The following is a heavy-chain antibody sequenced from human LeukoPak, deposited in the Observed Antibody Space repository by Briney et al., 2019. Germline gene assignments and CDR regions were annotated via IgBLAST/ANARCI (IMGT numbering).Heavy chain of an antibody. V-gene: IGHV1-2*02. CDR3: ATEAQWTKWDLTY. CDR2: INPNSGGT. J-gene: IGHJ4*02. D-gene: IGHD1-26*01. Sequence: GASVTVSCTASGYTFTGYYIHWVRQAPGQGLEWMGWINPNSGGTNYAQNFQGRVTMTRDTSISTAYMELSRLTSDDTAVFYCATEAQWTKWDLTYWGQGTLVTVSS. CDR1: GYTFTGYY.